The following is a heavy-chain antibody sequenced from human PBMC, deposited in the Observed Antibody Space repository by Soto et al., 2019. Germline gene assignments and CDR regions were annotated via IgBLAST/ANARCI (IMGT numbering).Heavy chain of an antibody. J-gene: IGHJ6*02. CDR3: AKEFGIVLVPAAVESYYYYGMDV. D-gene: IGHD2-2*01. CDR2: ISYDGSNK. V-gene: IGHV3-30*18. Sequence: GGSLRRSCAASGFTFSSYGMHWVRQAPGKGLEWVAVISYDGSNKYYADSVKGRFTISRDNSKNTLYLQMNSLRAEDTAVYYCAKEFGIVLVPAAVESYYYYGMDVWGQGTTVTVSS. CDR1: GFTFSSYG.